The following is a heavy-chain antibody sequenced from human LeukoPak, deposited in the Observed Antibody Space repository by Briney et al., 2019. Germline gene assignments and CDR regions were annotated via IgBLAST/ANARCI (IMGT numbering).Heavy chain of an antibody. CDR1: GFTFSSYA. V-gene: IGHV3-64*01. CDR3: AREYCSGGRCQYYFDY. D-gene: IGHD2-15*01. CDR2: ISSDGGSP. Sequence: GGSLRLSCAASGFTFSSYAMHWVRQAPGKGLEYVSGISSDGGSPFHVNSVKGRFTISRDNSKDTLYLQMGSLRAEDMTVSYCAREYCSGGRCQYYFDYWGQGPLVTVSS. J-gene: IGHJ4*02.